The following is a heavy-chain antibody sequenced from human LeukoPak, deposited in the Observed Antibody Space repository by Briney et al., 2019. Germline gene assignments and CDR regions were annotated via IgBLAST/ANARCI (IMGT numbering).Heavy chain of an antibody. CDR1: GGSISSYF. Sequence: SETLSLTCTVSGGSISSYFWSWIRQPPGKGLEWIGNIYYSGSTNYNPSLKSRVTISVDTSKNQFSLKLTSVTAADTAVYYCAKARANYYGSGSPDFDYWGQGTLVTVSS. CDR2: IYYSGST. V-gene: IGHV4-59*08. D-gene: IGHD3-10*01. J-gene: IGHJ4*02. CDR3: AKARANYYGSGSPDFDY.